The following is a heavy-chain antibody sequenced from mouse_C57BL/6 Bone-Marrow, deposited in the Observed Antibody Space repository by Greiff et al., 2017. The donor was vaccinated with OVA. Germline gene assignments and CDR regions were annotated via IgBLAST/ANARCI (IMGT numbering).Heavy chain of an antibody. CDR1: GYTFTDHT. D-gene: IGHD3-2*02. CDR3: ARSGVSWGYAMDY. J-gene: IGHJ4*01. CDR2: IYPRDGST. Sequence: VKLQESDAELVKPGASVKISCKVSGYTFTDHTIHWMKQRPEQGLEWIGYIYPRDGSTKYNEKFKGKATLTADKSSSTAYMQLNSLTSEDSAVYFCARSGVSWGYAMDYWGQGTSVTVSS. V-gene: IGHV1-78*01.